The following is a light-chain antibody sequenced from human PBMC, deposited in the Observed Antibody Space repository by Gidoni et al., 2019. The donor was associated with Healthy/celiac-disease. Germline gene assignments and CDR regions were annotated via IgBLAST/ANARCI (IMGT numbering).Light chain of an antibody. Sequence: EIVLTQSPATLSLSPGERATLSCRASQSVSSYLAWYQQKPGQAPRLLIYDASNRATGIPARFSGSGSGTDFTLTISSLEPEDFAVYYCRQRSHWPRLTFGGGTKVEIK. CDR1: QSVSSY. CDR2: DAS. V-gene: IGKV3-11*01. CDR3: RQRSHWPRLT. J-gene: IGKJ4*01.